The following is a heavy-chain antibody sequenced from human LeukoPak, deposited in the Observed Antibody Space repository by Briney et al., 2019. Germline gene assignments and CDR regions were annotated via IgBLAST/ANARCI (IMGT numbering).Heavy chain of an antibody. CDR2: ISSSSSYI. J-gene: IGHJ4*02. D-gene: IGHD1-26*01. CDR3: ARGQRGSSSLGFDY. V-gene: IGHV3-21*01. Sequence: GGSLRLSCAASGFTFSSYSMNWVRQAPGKGLEWVSSISSSSSYIYYADSVKGRFTISRDNAKNSLYLQMSSLRAEDTAVYYCARGQRGSSSLGFDYWGQGTLVTVSS. CDR1: GFTFSSYS.